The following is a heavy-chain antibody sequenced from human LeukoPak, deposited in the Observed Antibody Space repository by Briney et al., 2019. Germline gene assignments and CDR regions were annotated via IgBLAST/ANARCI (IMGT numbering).Heavy chain of an antibody. CDR3: ARDRNPAWRWELPSFDY. Sequence: GASVKVSCKASGYTFTGYYMHWVRQAPGQGLEWMGWINPNSGGTNYAQKFQGRVTMTRDTSISTAYMELSRLRSDDTAVYYCARDRNPAWRWELPSFDYWGQGTLVTVSS. D-gene: IGHD2-15*01. CDR1: GYTFTGYY. J-gene: IGHJ4*02. CDR2: INPNSGGT. V-gene: IGHV1-2*02.